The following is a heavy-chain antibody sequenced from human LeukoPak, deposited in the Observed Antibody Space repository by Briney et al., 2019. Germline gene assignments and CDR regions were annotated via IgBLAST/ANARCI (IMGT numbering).Heavy chain of an antibody. Sequence: GGSLRVSCAASGFTFRSYRMSWVRQAPGQGLEWVAKIKQDGSEKNYADTVKGRVTMSRDNAKNSLYLQMSSLRADDTAVYYCARCIAAAGQIIDYWGQGTLVTVSS. CDR1: GFTFRSYR. V-gene: IGHV3-7*04. CDR2: IKQDGSEK. CDR3: ARCIAAAGQIIDY. J-gene: IGHJ4*02. D-gene: IGHD6-13*01.